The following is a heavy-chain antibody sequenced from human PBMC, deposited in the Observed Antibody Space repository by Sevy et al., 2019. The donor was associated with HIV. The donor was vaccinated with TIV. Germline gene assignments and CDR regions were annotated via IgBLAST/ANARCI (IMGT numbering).Heavy chain of an antibody. Sequence: ASVKVSCKASGYTSTSYGISWVRQAPGQGLEWMGWISAYNGNTNYAQKLQGRVTMTTDTSTSTAYMELRSLRSDDTAVYYCARNPTPYSSGWYGDYWGQGTLVTVSS. CDR2: ISAYNGNT. D-gene: IGHD6-19*01. V-gene: IGHV1-18*04. CDR1: GYTSTSYG. J-gene: IGHJ4*02. CDR3: ARNPTPYSSGWYGDY.